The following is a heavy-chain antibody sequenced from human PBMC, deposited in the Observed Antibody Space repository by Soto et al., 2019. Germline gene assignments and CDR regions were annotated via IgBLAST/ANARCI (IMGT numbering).Heavy chain of an antibody. CDR2: IYHSGST. Sequence: SETLSLTCAVSGGSISSGGYSWSWIRQPPGKGLEWIGYIYHSGSTYYNPSLKSRVTISVDRSKNQFSLKLSSVTAADTAVYYCARGGAGSRHPDDAFDIWGQGPMVTV. J-gene: IGHJ3*02. CDR1: GGSISSGGYS. D-gene: IGHD6-19*01. CDR3: ARGGAGSRHPDDAFDI. V-gene: IGHV4-30-2*01.